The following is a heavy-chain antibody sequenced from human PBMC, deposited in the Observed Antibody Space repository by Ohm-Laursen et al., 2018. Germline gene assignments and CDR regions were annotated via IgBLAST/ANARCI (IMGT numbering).Heavy chain of an antibody. Sequence: SLRLSCAASGFTFGNYAMHWVRQAPGKGLEWVSGISWNNGYIGYADSVKGRFTISRDNAKNSLYLQMNSLRAEDTALYYCAKVEGYAGAHWGQGTLVTVSS. V-gene: IGHV3-9*01. D-gene: IGHD3-16*01. J-gene: IGHJ4*02. CDR3: AKVEGYAGAH. CDR2: ISWNNGYI. CDR1: GFTFGNYA.